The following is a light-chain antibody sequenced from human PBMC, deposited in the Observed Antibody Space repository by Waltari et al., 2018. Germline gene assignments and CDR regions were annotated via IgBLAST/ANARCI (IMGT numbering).Light chain of an antibody. CDR3: QQYDNLPPRLFT. Sequence: DIQMTQSPSSLSASVGDRVTITCQASQDISNYLNWYQQKPGKAPKLLIYDASNLETGVPSRFSLSGSGTDFTFTISSLQPEDSATYYCQQYDNLPPRLFTFGPGTKVDIK. V-gene: IGKV1-33*01. CDR1: QDISNY. CDR2: DAS. J-gene: IGKJ3*01.